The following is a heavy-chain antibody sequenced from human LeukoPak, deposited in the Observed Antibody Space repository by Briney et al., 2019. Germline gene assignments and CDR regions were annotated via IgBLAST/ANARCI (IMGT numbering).Heavy chain of an antibody. CDR2: IYYSGST. CDR1: GGSISSGSYY. D-gene: IGHD3-10*01. CDR3: ARNVEVLLWFGELPQTTYYFDY. V-gene: IGHV4-39*01. Sequence: SETLSLTCTVSGGSISSGSYYWGWIRQPPGKGLEWFGSIYYSGSTYYNPSLKRRVTISVDTSKNQFSLKLSSVTAADTAVYYCARNVEVLLWFGELPQTTYYFDYWGQGTLVTVSS. J-gene: IGHJ4*02.